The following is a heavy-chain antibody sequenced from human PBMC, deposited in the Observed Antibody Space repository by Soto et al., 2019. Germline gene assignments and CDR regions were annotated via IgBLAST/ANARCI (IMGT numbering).Heavy chain of an antibody. CDR2: ISYDGSNK. V-gene: IGHV3-30*18. Sequence: GGSLRFSCAASGFTFSSYGMHWVRQAPGKGLEWVAVISYDGSNKYYADSVKGRFTISRDNSKNTLYLQMNSLRAEDTAVYYCAKGPMDYYDSSGYYQIDYWGQGTLVTVSS. D-gene: IGHD3-22*01. J-gene: IGHJ4*02. CDR1: GFTFSSYG. CDR3: AKGPMDYYDSSGYYQIDY.